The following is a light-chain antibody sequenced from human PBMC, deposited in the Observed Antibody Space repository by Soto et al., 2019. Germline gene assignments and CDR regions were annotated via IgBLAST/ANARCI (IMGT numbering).Light chain of an antibody. CDR3: GSYAGSNTWV. CDR1: SSDVGGYNY. CDR2: DVN. J-gene: IGLJ3*02. V-gene: IGLV2-11*01. Sequence: QSALTQPRSVSGSPGQSVTLSCTGTSSDVGGYNYVSWYQQHPGKAPKLMIYDVNKRPSGVPDRFSGSKSGNTASLTISGLQAEDEADYCCGSYAGSNTWVFGGGTQLTVL.